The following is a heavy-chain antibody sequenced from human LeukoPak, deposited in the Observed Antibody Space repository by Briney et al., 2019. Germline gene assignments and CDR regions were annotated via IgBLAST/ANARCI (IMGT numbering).Heavy chain of an antibody. Sequence: SETLSLTCTVSGGSISSYYWSWIRQPPGKGLEWIGYIYYSGSTNYNPSLKSRVTISVDTSKNQFSLKLSSVTAADTAVYYCARGTVAPSYRYFDLWGRGTLVTVSS. J-gene: IGHJ2*01. CDR2: IYYSGST. CDR1: GGSISSYY. CDR3: ARGTVAPSYRYFDL. D-gene: IGHD6-19*01. V-gene: IGHV4-59*01.